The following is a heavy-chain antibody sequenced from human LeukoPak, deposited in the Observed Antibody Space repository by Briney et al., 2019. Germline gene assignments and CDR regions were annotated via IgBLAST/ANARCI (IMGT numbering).Heavy chain of an antibody. CDR1: GGTFSSYA. V-gene: IGHV1-69*05. CDR2: INPIFGTA. J-gene: IGHJ3*02. D-gene: IGHD3-22*01. CDR3: ASYSSGYFAFDI. Sequence: SVKVSCKASGGTFSSYAISWVRQAPGQGLEWMGGINPIFGTANYAQKFQGRVTITTDESTSTAYMELSSLRSEDTAVYYCASYSSGYFAFDIWGQGTMVTVSS.